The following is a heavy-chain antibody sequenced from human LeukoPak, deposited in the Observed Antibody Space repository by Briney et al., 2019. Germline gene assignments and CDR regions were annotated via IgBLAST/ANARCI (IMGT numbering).Heavy chain of an antibody. CDR3: AREAVPAGYYYMDD. CDR1: GYTFTGYY. J-gene: IGHJ6*03. D-gene: IGHD2-2*01. V-gene: IGHV1-2*04. Sequence: ASVKVSCKASGYTFTGYYMHWVRQAPGQGLEWMGWINPNSGGTNYAQKFQGWVTMTRDTSISTAYMELSRLRSEDTAVYYCAREAVPAGYYYMDDWGKGTTVTVSS. CDR2: INPNSGGT.